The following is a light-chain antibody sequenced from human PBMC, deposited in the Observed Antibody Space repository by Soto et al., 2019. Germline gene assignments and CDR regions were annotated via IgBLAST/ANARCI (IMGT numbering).Light chain of an antibody. CDR1: ASDIGGYSF. Sequence: QSALTQPPSASGSPGQSVAISCTGTASDIGGYSFVSWYQQHPGKAPKLLIYDVNKRPSGVPDRFSGSKSGNTASLTVFGLQAEDEAEYYCSAHGGTNPYVFGTGTKLTVL. CDR3: SAHGGTNPYV. V-gene: IGLV2-8*01. J-gene: IGLJ1*01. CDR2: DVN.